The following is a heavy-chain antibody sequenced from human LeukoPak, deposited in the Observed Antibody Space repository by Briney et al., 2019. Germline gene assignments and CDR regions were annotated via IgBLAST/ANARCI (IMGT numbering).Heavy chain of an antibody. V-gene: IGHV4-61*02. J-gene: IGHJ4*02. Sequence: SETLSLTCSVSGYSISNGYYWSWIRQPAGKGLKWIGRIYTSGSTNYNPSLKSRVTISVDTSKNQFSLKLSSVTAADTAVYYCARGRYYDFWSGYSFDYWGQGTLVTVSS. D-gene: IGHD3-3*01. CDR1: GYSISNGYY. CDR2: IYTSGST. CDR3: ARGRYYDFWSGYSFDY.